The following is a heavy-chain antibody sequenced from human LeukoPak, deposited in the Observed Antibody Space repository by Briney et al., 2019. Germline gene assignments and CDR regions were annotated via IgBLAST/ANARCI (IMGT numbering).Heavy chain of an antibody. CDR2: IIPILGIA. J-gene: IGHJ4*02. Sequence: SVKVSCKASGGTFSNFAIKWVRQAPGQGLEWMGRIIPILGIANHAQNFQGRVTITADKSTTTAYMGLSSLRSEDTAVYYCARDPGAGDGLSDYWGQGTLVTVSS. CDR1: GGTFSNFA. D-gene: IGHD5-24*01. V-gene: IGHV1-69*04. CDR3: ARDPGAGDGLSDY.